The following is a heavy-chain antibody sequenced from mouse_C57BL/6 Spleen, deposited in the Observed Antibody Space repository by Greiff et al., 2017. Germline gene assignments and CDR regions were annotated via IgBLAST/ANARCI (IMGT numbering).Heavy chain of an antibody. D-gene: IGHD2-2*01. V-gene: IGHV1-5*01. CDR2: IYPGNSDT. CDR3: TRETMVTTGGFAY. CDR1: GYTFTSYW. J-gene: IGHJ3*01. Sequence: VHVKQSGTVLARPGASVKMSCKTSGYTFTSYWMHWVKQRPGQGLEWIGAIYPGNSDTSYNQKFKGKAKLTAVTSASTAYMELSSLTNEDSAVYYCTRETMVTTGGFAYWGQGTLVTVSA.